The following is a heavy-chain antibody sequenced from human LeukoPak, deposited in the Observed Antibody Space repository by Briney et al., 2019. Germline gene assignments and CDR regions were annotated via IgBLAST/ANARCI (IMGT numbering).Heavy chain of an antibody. J-gene: IGHJ4*02. V-gene: IGHV1-46*01. D-gene: IGHD6-19*01. CDR3: ARVGAVAGILDGN. CDR2: INPGGHNT. Sequence: GASVKVSCKTSGYSFTSYYIHWVRQAPGQGLEWMGLINPGGHNTGYAQKFQGRLTMTRDTSTSTVYMELSSLRSDDTAVYYCARVGAVAGILDGNWGQGTLVTVSS. CDR1: GYSFTSYY.